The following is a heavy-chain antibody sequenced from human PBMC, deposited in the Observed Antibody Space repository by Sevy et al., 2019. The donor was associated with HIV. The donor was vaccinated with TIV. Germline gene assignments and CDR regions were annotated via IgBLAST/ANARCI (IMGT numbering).Heavy chain of an antibody. CDR3: ARGAAAGTFDY. J-gene: IGHJ4*02. CDR2: VNSDGSGK. V-gene: IGHV3-74*01. Sequence: GGSLRLSCAASGFTFSSYWMHWVRQAPGKGLVWVSRVNSDGSGKSYADSVKGRFTISRDNAKNTLYLQMNSLRAEDTAVYYCARGAAAGTFDYWGQGTLVTVSS. D-gene: IGHD6-13*01. CDR1: GFTFSSYW.